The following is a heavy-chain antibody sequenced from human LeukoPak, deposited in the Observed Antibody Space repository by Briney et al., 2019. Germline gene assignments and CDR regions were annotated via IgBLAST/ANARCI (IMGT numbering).Heavy chain of an antibody. D-gene: IGHD6-25*01. V-gene: IGHV6-1*01. J-gene: IGHJ4*02. Sequence: SQTLSLTCAISGYSVSSYSATWNWIRPSPSRGLEWLGRTYYRSKWYDDYGVSVKSRITMNPDTSKNQFSLQLNSVTPEDTAVYYCARAMRITAAGTFYFDYWGQGTLVTVSS. CDR2: TYYRSKWYD. CDR1: GYSVSSYSAT. CDR3: ARAMRITAAGTFYFDY.